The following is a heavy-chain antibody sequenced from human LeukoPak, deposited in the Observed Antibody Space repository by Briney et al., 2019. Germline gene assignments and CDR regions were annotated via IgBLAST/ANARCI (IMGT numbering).Heavy chain of an antibody. CDR2: IYYSGST. V-gene: IGHV4-39*07. D-gene: IGHD6-13*01. J-gene: IGHJ4*02. Sequence: SETLSLTCTVSGGSISSSSYYWGWLRQPPGKGLEWIGSIYYSGSTYYNPSLKSRVTISVDTSKNQFSLKLSSVTAADTAVYYCARGLMMAVAGRGEFHYWGQGTLVTVSS. CDR3: ARGLMMAVAGRGEFHY. CDR1: GGSISSSSYY.